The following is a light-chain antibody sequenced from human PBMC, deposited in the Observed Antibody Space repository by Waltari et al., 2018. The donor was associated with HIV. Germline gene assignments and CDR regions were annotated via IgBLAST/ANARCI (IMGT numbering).Light chain of an antibody. CDR1: SSTIGSNT. CDR2: RNN. J-gene: IGLJ2*01. Sequence: QSVLTQPPSASGTPGQRVTISCSGISSTIGSNTVNWYQQLPGTAPKLLIYRNNQRPSGIPDRFSGSKSGTTASLAISGLQSEDEADYYCAAWDDSLNGVVFGGGTKLTVL. CDR3: AAWDDSLNGVV. V-gene: IGLV1-44*01.